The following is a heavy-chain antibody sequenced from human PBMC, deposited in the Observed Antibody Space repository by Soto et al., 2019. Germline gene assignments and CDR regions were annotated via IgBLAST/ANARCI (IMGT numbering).Heavy chain of an antibody. CDR3: AHRSASQLELRN. CDR1: GFSLSTGGVG. J-gene: IGHJ4*02. Sequence: QITLKESGPTLVKPTQTLTLTCTFSGFSLSTGGVGVGWIRQPPGKALEWLGFIFWDDDKRYSPSLKSRLTITKDTSKNQVVLTIPNMDPVDTATYYCAHRSASQLELRNWGQGTLVTVSS. V-gene: IGHV2-5*02. CDR2: IFWDDDK. D-gene: IGHD1-7*01.